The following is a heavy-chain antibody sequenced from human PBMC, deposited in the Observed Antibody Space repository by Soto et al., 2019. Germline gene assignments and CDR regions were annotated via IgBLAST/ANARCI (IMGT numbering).Heavy chain of an antibody. CDR1: GFTFSSYW. J-gene: IGHJ4*02. CDR3: ARGQYGGKGY. V-gene: IGHV3-7*03. D-gene: IGHD2-15*01. Sequence: EVQLVESGGGLVQPGGSLRLSCAASGFTFSSYWMNWVRQAPGKGLEWVANIKEDGSEKNYVDSVKGRFIISRDNAKESLFLQMNSLRAEDTAVCYCARGQYGGKGYWGQGTLVTVSS. CDR2: IKEDGSEK.